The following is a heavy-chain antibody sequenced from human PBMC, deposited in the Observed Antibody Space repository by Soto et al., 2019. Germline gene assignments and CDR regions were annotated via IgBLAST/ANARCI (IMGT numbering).Heavy chain of an antibody. J-gene: IGHJ4*02. Sequence: EVQLVESGGGSVQPGRSLRSSCAASGFSFDDYGMHWVRQGPGKGLEWVSGISWNSGDIYYAYSVKGRFTISRDNAKRSLYLQMNILRTEETALYYCAKDNDLDRDGPFDYWGQGILVTVSS. D-gene: IGHD2-2*03. V-gene: IGHV3-9*01. CDR2: ISWNSGDI. CDR1: GFSFDDYG. CDR3: AKDNDLDRDGPFDY.